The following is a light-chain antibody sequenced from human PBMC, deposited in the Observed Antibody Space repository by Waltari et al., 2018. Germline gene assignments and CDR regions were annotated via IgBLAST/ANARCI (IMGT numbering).Light chain of an antibody. CDR1: ALPKHY. CDR2: KDT. J-gene: IGLJ2*01. V-gene: IGLV3-25*03. Sequence: SYELTQPPSVSVSPGQTARISCSGDALPKHYDYWYQQKPGQAPVLLIYKDTERHSGIPERFSGSSSGTTVTLTISGVQAEDEADYYCQSADSSGTYVVFGGGTMLTVL. CDR3: QSADSSGTYVV.